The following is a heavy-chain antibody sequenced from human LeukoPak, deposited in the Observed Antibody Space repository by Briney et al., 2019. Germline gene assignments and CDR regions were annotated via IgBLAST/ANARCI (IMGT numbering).Heavy chain of an antibody. CDR2: ISYDGSNK. D-gene: IGHD2-2*01. CDR1: GLTFSSYA. V-gene: IGHV3-30*04. CDR3: ARDMADIVVVPAAIPDY. Sequence: GGSLRLSCAASGLTFSSYAMHWVRQAPGKGLEWVAVISYDGSNKYYADSVKGRFTISRDNSKNTLYLQMNSLRAEDTAVYYCARDMADIVVVPAAIPDYWGQGTLVTVSS. J-gene: IGHJ4*02.